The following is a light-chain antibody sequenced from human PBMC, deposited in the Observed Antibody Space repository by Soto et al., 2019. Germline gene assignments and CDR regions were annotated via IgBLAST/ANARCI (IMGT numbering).Light chain of an antibody. J-gene: IGLJ1*01. V-gene: IGLV1-47*01. CDR3: AACDDSLSGPYV. CDR1: SSNIGSNY. Sequence: PTSTFWTPGEAVSLHYFGKSSNIGSNYVYWYQQLPGTAPKLLIYRNNQRPSGVPDRFSGSKSGTSASLAISGLRSEVEANYYCAACDDSLSGPYVFGTGTKVPVL. CDR2: RNN.